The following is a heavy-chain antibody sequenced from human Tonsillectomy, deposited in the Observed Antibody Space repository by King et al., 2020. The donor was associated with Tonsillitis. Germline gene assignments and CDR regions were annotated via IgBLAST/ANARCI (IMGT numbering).Heavy chain of an antibody. J-gene: IGHJ4*02. CDR1: GFTFSDYY. D-gene: IGHD4-23*01. Sequence: QLVQSGGGLVKPGGSLRLSCAASGFTFSDYYMSWIRQAPGKGLEWISYISSSGSTIYYADSVKGRFTVSRDNAKNSLYLQMDSLRAEDTAVYYRARGFYRYGGNSDKYYFDDWGQGSLVTVSS. V-gene: IGHV3-11*01. CDR2: ISSSGSTI. CDR3: ARGFYRYGGNSDKYYFDD.